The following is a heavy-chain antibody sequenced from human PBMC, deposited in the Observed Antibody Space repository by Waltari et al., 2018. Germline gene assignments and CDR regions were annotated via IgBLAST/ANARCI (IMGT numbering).Heavy chain of an antibody. D-gene: IGHD3-22*01. CDR2: IIPIFGTA. J-gene: IGHJ3*02. V-gene: IGHV1-69*01. CDR3: ARLYYYDSSGPRAGADAFDI. CDR1: GGTFSSYA. Sequence: QVQLVQSGAEVKKPGSSVKVSCKASGGTFSSYAISWVRQAPGQGLEWMGGIIPIFGTANYAQKFQGRVTMTADESTSTAYRELSSLRSEDTAVYYCARLYYYDSSGPRAGADAFDIWGQGTMVTVSS.